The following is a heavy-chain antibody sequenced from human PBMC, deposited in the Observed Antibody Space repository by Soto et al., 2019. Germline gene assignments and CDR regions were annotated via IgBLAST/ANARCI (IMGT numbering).Heavy chain of an antibody. V-gene: IGHV1-3*01. Sequence: ASVKVSCKASGYTFTSYAMHWVRQAPGQRLEWMGWINAGNGNTKYSQKFQGRVTITRDTSASTAYMELSSLRSEDTAVYYCTRDRARYCTNGVCYYYGMDVWGQGTTVTVSS. CDR1: GYTFTSYA. CDR3: TRDRARYCTNGVCYYYGMDV. CDR2: INAGNGNT. D-gene: IGHD2-8*01. J-gene: IGHJ6*02.